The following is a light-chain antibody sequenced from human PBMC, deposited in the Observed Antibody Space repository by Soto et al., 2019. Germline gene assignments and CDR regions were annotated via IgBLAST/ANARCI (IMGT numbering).Light chain of an antibody. CDR2: DVG. V-gene: IGLV2-14*01. Sequence: QSALTQPASVSGSPGQSITISCTGTSSDIGTYNFVSWYQVHPGRAPKLIIHDVGDRPSGVSNRFSGSKSGNTASLTISGLQPEDEADYYCSSYRSTPTVFGTGTKVTVL. CDR1: SSDIGTYNF. J-gene: IGLJ1*01. CDR3: SSYRSTPTV.